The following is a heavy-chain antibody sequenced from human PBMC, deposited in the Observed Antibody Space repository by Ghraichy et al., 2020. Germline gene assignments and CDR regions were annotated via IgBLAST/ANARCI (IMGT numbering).Heavy chain of an antibody. CDR3: ASLYPPYSSGVNYYYGVDV. CDR1: GFTFSSYE. J-gene: IGHJ6*02. V-gene: IGHV3-48*03. Sequence: GSLRLSCAASGFTFSSYEMNWVRQAPGKGLEWVSYISSSGSTIYYADSVKGRFTISRDNAKNSLYLQMNSLRAEDTAVYYCASLYPPYSSGVNYYYGVDVWGQGTTVTVSS. CDR2: ISSSGSTI. D-gene: IGHD6-19*01.